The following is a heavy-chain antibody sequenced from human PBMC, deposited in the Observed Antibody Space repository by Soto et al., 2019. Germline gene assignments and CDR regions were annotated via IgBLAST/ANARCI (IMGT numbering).Heavy chain of an antibody. J-gene: IGHJ5*02. CDR1: GASVTSGGYS. CDR3: AREGNWFDP. V-gene: IGHV4-30-2*01. CDR2: IYHVGST. Sequence: ASETLSLTCTVSGASVTSGGYSWAWLRQPPGGGLEWIGYIYHVGSTYYNPSLKSRASIAINTSENQFSLKIYSVTAADTAIYYCAREGNWFDPWGPGTLVTVSS. D-gene: IGHD3-10*01.